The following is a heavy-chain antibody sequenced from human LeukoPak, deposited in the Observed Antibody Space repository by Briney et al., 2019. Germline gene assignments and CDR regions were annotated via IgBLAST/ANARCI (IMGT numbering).Heavy chain of an antibody. CDR1: GFTFTNYG. CDR3: AKEWMPRSYFDY. CDR2: ISYDGSNK. J-gene: IGHJ4*02. D-gene: IGHD2-2*01. V-gene: IGHV3-30*18. Sequence: GGSLRLSCATSGFTFTNYGMHWVRQAPGKGLEWVAVISYDGSNKYYADSVKGRFTISRDNSKNTLYLQMNSLRAEDTAVYYCAKEWMPRSYFDYWGQGTLVTVSS.